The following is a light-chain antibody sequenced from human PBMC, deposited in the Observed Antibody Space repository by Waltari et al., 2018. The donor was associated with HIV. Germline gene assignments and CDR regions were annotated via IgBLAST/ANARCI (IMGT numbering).Light chain of an antibody. J-gene: IGLJ2*01. V-gene: IGLV3-21*02. Sequence: SSVLTQPTSVSVAPGQTVSMTSEGKTVGSKDVHWYQQEPGQAPVLVVYDDSDRPSGVPERCSGSKSGNTATLSISRVEVEDGADYYCQVCDIISAYGIFGGGTKLTVL. CDR3: QVCDIISAYGI. CDR2: DDS. CDR1: TVGSKD.